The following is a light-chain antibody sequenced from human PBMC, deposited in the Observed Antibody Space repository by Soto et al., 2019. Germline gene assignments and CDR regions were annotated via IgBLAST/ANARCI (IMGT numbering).Light chain of an antibody. V-gene: IGKV1-5*03. J-gene: IGKJ1*01. Sequence: DIQMTQSPSTLSASVGDRVAITCRASQSISGWLAWYQQKPGRAPKLLIYKASTLETGVPSRFSGSGSGTEFTLTISSLQPEDSATYYCQQYRTCTGEFGQGTKVEVK. CDR2: KAS. CDR3: QQYRTCTGE. CDR1: QSISGW.